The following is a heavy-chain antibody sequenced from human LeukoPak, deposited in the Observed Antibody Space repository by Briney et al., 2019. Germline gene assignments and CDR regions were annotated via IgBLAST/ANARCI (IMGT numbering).Heavy chain of an antibody. Sequence: PGASVKVSCKASGYTFTGYYMHWVRQAPGQGLEWMGWINPNSGGTNYAQKFQGRVTMTRDTSISTAYMELSRLRSDDTAVYYCAGPYSSSSVAVLGYDYWGQGTLVTVSS. J-gene: IGHJ4*02. V-gene: IGHV1-2*02. CDR1: GYTFTGYY. CDR2: INPNSGGT. D-gene: IGHD6-6*01. CDR3: AGPYSSSSVAVLGYDY.